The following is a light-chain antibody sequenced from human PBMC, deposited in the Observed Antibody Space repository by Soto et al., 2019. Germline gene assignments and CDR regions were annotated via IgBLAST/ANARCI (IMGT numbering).Light chain of an antibody. CDR1: QSVGSL. CDR3: QQYNNWPPWT. Sequence: EIVLTQSPGTLSVSPGERATLSCRASQSVGSLLAWYQQKPGQAPRLLIYRASIRATGIPARFSGSGSGTEFTLTISSLQSEDFAVYYCQQYNNWPPWTFGQGTKVDIK. V-gene: IGKV3-15*01. J-gene: IGKJ1*01. CDR2: RAS.